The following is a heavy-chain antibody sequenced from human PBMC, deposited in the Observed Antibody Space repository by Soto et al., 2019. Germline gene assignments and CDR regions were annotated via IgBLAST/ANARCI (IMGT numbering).Heavy chain of an antibody. CDR1: GFTFSSYG. D-gene: IGHD2-2*01. CDR2: ISYDGSNK. Sequence: QVQLVESGGGVVQPGRSLRLSCAASGFTFSSYGMHWVRQAPGTGLEWVAVISYDGSNKYYADSVKGRFTITRDNSKXXXXXXXXXXXXXXXXVYYCAKGYCSSTSCREHDAFDIWGQGRMVTVSS. CDR3: AKGYCSSTSCREHDAFDI. V-gene: IGHV3-30*03. J-gene: IGHJ3*02.